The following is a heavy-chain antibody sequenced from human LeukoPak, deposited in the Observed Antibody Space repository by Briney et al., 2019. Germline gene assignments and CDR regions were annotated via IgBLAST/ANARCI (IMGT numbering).Heavy chain of an antibody. CDR3: ARDLRQQLAYNWFDP. J-gene: IGHJ5*02. Sequence: NPSETLSLTCTVSGYSISSGYYWGWIRQPPGQGLEWIGSIYHSGSTYYNPSLKSRVTISVDTPKNQFSLKLSSVTAADTAVYYCARDLRQQLAYNWFDPWGQGTLVTVSS. CDR2: IYHSGST. V-gene: IGHV4-38-2*02. CDR1: GYSISSGYY. D-gene: IGHD6-13*01.